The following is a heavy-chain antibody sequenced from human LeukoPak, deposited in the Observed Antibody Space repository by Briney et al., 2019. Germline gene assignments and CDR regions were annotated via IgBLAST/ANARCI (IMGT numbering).Heavy chain of an antibody. V-gene: IGHV1-8*01. CDR3: ARTGRELRYYYYYYMDV. D-gene: IGHD1-26*01. CDR1: GYTFTSYD. Sequence: ASVKVSCKASGYTFTSYDINWVRQATRQGLEWMGWMNPNSGNTGYAQKFQGRVTMTRNTSISTAYMELSSLRSEDTAVYYCARTGRELRYYYYYYMDVWGKGTTVTVSS. J-gene: IGHJ6*03. CDR2: MNPNSGNT.